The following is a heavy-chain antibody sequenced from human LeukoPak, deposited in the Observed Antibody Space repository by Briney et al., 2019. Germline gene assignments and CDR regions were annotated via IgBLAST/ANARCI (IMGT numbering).Heavy chain of an antibody. V-gene: IGHV4-61*10. Sequence: PSQTLSLTCTVSGGSISSGSYYWSWIRQPAGKGLEWIGYIYYSGNTNYNPSFKSRVTISLDTSKNQFSLKLSSVTAADTAVYYCARVYYSNSYDYWYFDLWGRGTLVTVSS. CDR2: IYYSGNT. CDR3: ARVYYSNSYDYWYFDL. CDR1: GGSISSGSYY. D-gene: IGHD6-13*01. J-gene: IGHJ2*01.